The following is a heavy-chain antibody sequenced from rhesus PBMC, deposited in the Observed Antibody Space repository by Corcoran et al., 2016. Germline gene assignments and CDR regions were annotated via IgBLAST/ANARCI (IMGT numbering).Heavy chain of an antibody. CDR2: FVGSGGTT. CDR3: VRHNGSSHFDY. D-gene: IGHD4-29*01. J-gene: IGHJ4*01. V-gene: IGHV4-93*02. CDR1: CDSISSSNL. Sequence: VQLQESGSAVVTPSETMSLACAVACDSISSSNLWSWSRQAPGKGLEWIGGFVGSGGTTKYNPSLESRVSISTDMSKNQVSLKLSSMTGADTAVYYCVRHNGSSHFDYWGQGVLVTVSS.